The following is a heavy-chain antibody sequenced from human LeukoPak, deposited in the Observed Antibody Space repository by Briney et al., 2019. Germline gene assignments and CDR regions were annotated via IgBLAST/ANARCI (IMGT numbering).Heavy chain of an antibody. V-gene: IGHV4-34*01. CDR2: INHSGST. Sequence: SETLSLTCAVYGGSFSGYYWSWIRQPPGKGLEWIGEINHSGSTNYNPSLKSRVTISVDTSKNQFSLKLISVTAADTALYYCARNLYASSGYYLDDFYFDFWGQGTLVTVSS. CDR3: ARNLYASSGYYLDDFYFDF. J-gene: IGHJ4*02. CDR1: GGSFSGYY. D-gene: IGHD3-22*01.